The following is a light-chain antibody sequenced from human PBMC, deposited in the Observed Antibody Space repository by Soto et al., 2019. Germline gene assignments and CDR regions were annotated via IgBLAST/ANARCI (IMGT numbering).Light chain of an antibody. CDR1: QSITTY. J-gene: IGKJ1*01. Sequence: DIQMTQSPSTLSASVGDRVTITCRASQSITTYVNWYQQKLGKAPTLLIYAASSLQSGVPSRFSGSGSGTDFTLTISSLQPEEFATYFCQQCYSSPRTVGQGTKVEI. V-gene: IGKV1-39*01. CDR2: AAS. CDR3: QQCYSSPRT.